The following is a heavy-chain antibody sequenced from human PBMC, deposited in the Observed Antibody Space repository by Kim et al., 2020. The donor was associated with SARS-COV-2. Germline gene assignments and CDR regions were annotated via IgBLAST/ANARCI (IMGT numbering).Heavy chain of an antibody. CDR3: ARIGYNYGFFIDY. CDR2: IKQDESEK. CDR1: GFTFSSSW. J-gene: IGHJ4*02. Sequence: GGSLRLSCAASGFTFSSSWMSWVRQAPGKGLEWGANIKQDESEKYYVGSVKGRFTISRDNAKNSLYLQMNSLGAEDTALYFCARIGYNYGFFIDYWGQGT. D-gene: IGHD5-18*01. V-gene: IGHV3-7*01.